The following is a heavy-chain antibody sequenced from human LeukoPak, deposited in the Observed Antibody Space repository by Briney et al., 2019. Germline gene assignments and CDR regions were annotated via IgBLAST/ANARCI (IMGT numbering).Heavy chain of an antibody. V-gene: IGHV4-34*01. CDR1: GGSFSGYY. J-gene: IGHJ3*02. D-gene: IGHD2-2*01. CDR3: ARGSVNYCSSTSCSGVFDI. Sequence: PSETLSLTCAVYGGSFSGYYWSWIRQPPGKGLEWIGEINHSGSTNYNPSLKSRVTISVDTSKNQFSLKMSSVTATDTAVYYCARGSVNYCSSTSCSGVFDIWGEGTMVTVSS. CDR2: INHSGST.